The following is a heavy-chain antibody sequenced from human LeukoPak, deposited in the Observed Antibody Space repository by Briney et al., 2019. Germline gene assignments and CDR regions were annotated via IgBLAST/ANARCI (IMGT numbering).Heavy chain of an antibody. J-gene: IGHJ6*03. CDR2: IYYSGST. CDR3: ARHGYSSSWYTTSYYYYYMDV. D-gene: IGHD6-13*01. V-gene: IGHV4-39*01. Sequence: PETLSLTCTVSGGSISSYYWGWIRQPPGKGLEWIGSIYYSGSTYYNPSLKSRVTISVDTSKNQFSLKLSSVTAADTAVYYCARHGYSSSWYTTSYYYYYMDVWGKGTTVTVSS. CDR1: GGSISSYY.